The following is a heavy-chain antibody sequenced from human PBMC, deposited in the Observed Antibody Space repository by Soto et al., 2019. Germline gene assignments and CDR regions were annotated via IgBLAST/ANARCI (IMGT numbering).Heavy chain of an antibody. CDR3: TTDSLFTGQLVRMDN. J-gene: IGHJ4*01. D-gene: IGHD3-9*01. Sequence: GGSLRLSCAASGFTFSDAWINWVRQAPGKGLEWVGRIKSKIDGGTTDFAAPVKGRFAISRDXSRDMVYMEMYSPKTDDTAVYYCTTDSLFTGQLVRMDNWGHGTLVTVS. CDR2: IKSKIDGGTT. CDR1: GFTFSDAW. V-gene: IGHV3-15*07.